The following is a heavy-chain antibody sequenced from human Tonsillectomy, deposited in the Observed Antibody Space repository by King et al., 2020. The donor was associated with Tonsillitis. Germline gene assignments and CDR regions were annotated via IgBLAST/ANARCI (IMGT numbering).Heavy chain of an antibody. Sequence: VQLQQWGAGLLKPSETLSLTCAVYGESFSAYYCTWIRQSPGKGLEWIGEINHSGRTNYNPSLKSRVTISLDTSKNQFSLKLSSVTAADTAVYYCARDRRVSSGLYYYTGMDVWGQGTTVTVSS. J-gene: IGHJ6*02. CDR2: INHSGRT. V-gene: IGHV4-34*01. D-gene: IGHD6-19*01. CDR1: GESFSAYY. CDR3: ARDRRVSSGLYYYTGMDV.